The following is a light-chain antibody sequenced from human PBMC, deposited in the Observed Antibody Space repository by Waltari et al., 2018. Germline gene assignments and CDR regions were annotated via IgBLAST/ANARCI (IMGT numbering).Light chain of an antibody. CDR2: DLS. CDR3: SAYTSRGTLK. V-gene: IGLV2-14*03. J-gene: IGLJ2*01. Sequence: QSALTQPASVSGSPGQSITISCTGTSHDLGAYSYVTWYHQRPGKVPKLIIYDLSERPSGVSNRFSGSKSGSTASLTVSGLQAEDEGLFYCSAYTSRGTLKFGGGTRVTVL. CDR1: SHDLGAYSY.